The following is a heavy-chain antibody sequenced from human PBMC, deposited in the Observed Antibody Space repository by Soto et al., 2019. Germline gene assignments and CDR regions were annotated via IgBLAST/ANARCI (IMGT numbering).Heavy chain of an antibody. J-gene: IGHJ4*02. CDR2: IHSSGST. CDR3: ASLYDS. CDR1: GGSISGYN. Sequence: QVQLQESAPGLVKPSETLSLTCTVSGGSISGYNWSWLRQPPGKGLAWIGYIHSSGSTNYNPSLKSRLTISVDTSKNHFSRKLISMTAADTAVYYCASLYDSWGPGILVTVSS. V-gene: IGHV4-59*01.